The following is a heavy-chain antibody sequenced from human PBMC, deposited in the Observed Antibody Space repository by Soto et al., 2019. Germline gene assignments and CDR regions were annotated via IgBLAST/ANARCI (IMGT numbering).Heavy chain of an antibody. CDR2: IYYSGST. Sequence: QVQLQESGPGLVKPSETLSLTCTVSGGSISSYYWSWIRQPPGKGLEWIGYIYYSGSTNYNPSLKSRVTISVDPSKNKXSLKLSSVTAADTAVYYCASSNIAAAGFYYYGMDVWGRGTTVTVSS. CDR1: GGSISSYY. V-gene: IGHV4-59*01. D-gene: IGHD6-13*01. J-gene: IGHJ6*02. CDR3: ASSNIAAAGFYYYGMDV.